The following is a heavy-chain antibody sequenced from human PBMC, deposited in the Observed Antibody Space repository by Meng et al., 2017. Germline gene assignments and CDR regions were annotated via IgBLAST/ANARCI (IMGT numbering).Heavy chain of an antibody. Sequence: QVQLWQSGAEVKKPAASLTVSCKASGYSFTSDGISWVRQAPGQGLEWMGWISAYNGNTNYAQKLQCRVTMTTDTSTSTAYMELRSLRSDDTAVYYCARESRDYYFDYWGQGTLVTVSS. CDR3: ARESRDYYFDY. D-gene: IGHD3/OR15-3a*01. CDR2: ISAYNGNT. CDR1: GYSFTSDG. V-gene: IGHV1-18*01. J-gene: IGHJ4*02.